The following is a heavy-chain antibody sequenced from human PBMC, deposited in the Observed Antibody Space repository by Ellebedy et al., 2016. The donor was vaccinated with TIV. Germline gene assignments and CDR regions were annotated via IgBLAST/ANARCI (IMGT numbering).Heavy chain of an antibody. CDR1: GGSVSSGSYY. Sequence: SETLSLXCTVSGGSVSSGSYYWSWIRQPPGKGLEWIGEINHSGSTNYNPSLKSRVTISVDTSKNQFSLKLSSVTAADTAVYYCARSDMVRGVMEFNPWGQGTLFTVSS. CDR2: INHSGST. CDR3: ARSDMVRGVMEFNP. J-gene: IGHJ5*02. D-gene: IGHD3-10*01. V-gene: IGHV4-61*01.